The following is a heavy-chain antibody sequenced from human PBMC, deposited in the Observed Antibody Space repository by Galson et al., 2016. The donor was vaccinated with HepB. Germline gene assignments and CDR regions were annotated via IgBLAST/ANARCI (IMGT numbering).Heavy chain of an antibody. Sequence: QSGAEVKKPGESLKISCKASGYTFSNNWIGWVRQMPGKGLEWMGIISGLDSGTRYSPSFQGQVTMSVDRSTATAYVEWSTLKASDTGIYYCARGFFGNSLFDYWGQGTLVTVSS. CDR3: ARGFFGNSLFDY. CDR1: GYTFSNNW. J-gene: IGHJ4*02. CDR2: ISGLDSGT. D-gene: IGHD4-23*01. V-gene: IGHV5-51*01.